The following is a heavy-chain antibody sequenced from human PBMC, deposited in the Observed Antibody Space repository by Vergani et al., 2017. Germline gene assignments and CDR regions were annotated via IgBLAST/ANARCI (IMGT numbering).Heavy chain of an antibody. D-gene: IGHD2-15*01. J-gene: IGHJ4*02. V-gene: IGHV4-61*02. CDR1: GGSINSHNYY. CDR2: IHTSGST. CDR3: AIGSXLGGSCYKPLLDY. Sequence: QVQLQESGPGLVKPSQTLSLTCTVSGGSINSHNYYWSWIRQPAGKGLEWIGRIHTSGSTNYNPSLKSRVTMSEDTSKNQFSLNLTSLTAADTAVYFCAIGSXLGGSCYKPLLDYWGQGSLVTVSS.